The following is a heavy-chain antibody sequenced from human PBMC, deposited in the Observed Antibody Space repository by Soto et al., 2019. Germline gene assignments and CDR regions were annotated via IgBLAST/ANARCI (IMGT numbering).Heavy chain of an antibody. J-gene: IGHJ5*02. CDR2: ISNSGSN. Sequence: PSETLSLTCTASGGSVSSGRYNWSWIRQPPGKGLEWIGYISNSGSNNYTPSTKSRVTISVDTSKNQFSLKLSSVTAADTAVYYCAREGQDDRRYNWFDPWGQGTRVTVSS. CDR3: AREGQDDRRYNWFDP. V-gene: IGHV4-61*01. CDR1: GGSVSSGRYN. D-gene: IGHD3-3*01.